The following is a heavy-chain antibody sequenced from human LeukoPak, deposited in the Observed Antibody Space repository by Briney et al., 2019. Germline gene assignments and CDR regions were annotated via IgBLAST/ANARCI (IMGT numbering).Heavy chain of an antibody. V-gene: IGHV4-59*08. Sequence: SETLSLTCNVSGTSVRSYYWSWIRQTPGKGLEWIGYILYTGTTSYNPSLKSRLTMSVDTSKNQFSLKLSSVTAADTAVYYCARHPSWQWLVQDAFDIWGQGTMVTVSS. CDR3: ARHPSWQWLVQDAFDI. J-gene: IGHJ3*02. CDR1: GTSVRSYY. D-gene: IGHD6-19*01. CDR2: ILYTGTT.